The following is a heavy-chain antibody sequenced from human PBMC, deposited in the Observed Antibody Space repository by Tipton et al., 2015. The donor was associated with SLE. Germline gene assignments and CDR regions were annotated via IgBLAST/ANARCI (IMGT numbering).Heavy chain of an antibody. D-gene: IGHD2-21*01. CDR1: GGSISSGSYY. CDR3: ARGPIVVVIAAVWYFDL. V-gene: IGHV4-61*02. CDR2: IYTSGST. Sequence: TLSLTCTVSGGSISSGSYYWSWIRQPAGKGLEWIGRIYTSGSTNYNPSLKSRVTISVDTSKNQFSLKLSSVTAADTAVYYCARGPIVVVIAAVWYFDLWGRGTLVTVSS. J-gene: IGHJ2*01.